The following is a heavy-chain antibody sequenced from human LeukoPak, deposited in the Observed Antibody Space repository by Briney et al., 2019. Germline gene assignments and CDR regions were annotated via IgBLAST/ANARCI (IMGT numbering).Heavy chain of an antibody. D-gene: IGHD4-23*01. V-gene: IGHV3-23*01. Sequence: GGSLRLSCAASGFTFSNYDMSWVRQAPGKGLEWVSGISGSGGSTDYADSVKGRFTISRDNSKNTLYLQMNSLRAEDTAVYYCAKDPYWTTEVTPTFADYWGQGTLVTVSS. CDR2: ISGSGGST. CDR1: GFTFSNYD. J-gene: IGHJ4*02. CDR3: AKDPYWTTEVTPTFADY.